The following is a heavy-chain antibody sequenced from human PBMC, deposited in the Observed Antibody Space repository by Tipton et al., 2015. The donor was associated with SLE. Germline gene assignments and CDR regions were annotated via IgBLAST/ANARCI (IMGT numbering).Heavy chain of an antibody. CDR3: ARAVEGDY. D-gene: IGHD4-23*01. Sequence: QSGAEVKKPGASVKVSCKASGYSLTSYDINWVRQTPGQGFEWMGWMNPNSGNTVYAQKFQGRISMTRDTSINTAYMELSNLRSEDTALYYCARAVEGDYWGQGTQVTVSS. CDR2: MNPNSGNT. CDR1: GYSLTSYD. V-gene: IGHV1-8*02. J-gene: IGHJ4*02.